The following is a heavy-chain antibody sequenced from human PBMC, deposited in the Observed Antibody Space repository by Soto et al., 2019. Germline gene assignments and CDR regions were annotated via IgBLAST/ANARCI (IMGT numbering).Heavy chain of an antibody. V-gene: IGHV3-48*01. J-gene: IGHJ4*02. CDR3: ARAFVGAIPPYYFDY. D-gene: IGHD1-26*01. CDR1: GFTLGSYS. CDR2: ISSSSSTI. Sequence: EVQLVESGGGWLQPGGSLRLSCAASGFTLGSYSMNWVRRAPGRGLEGVSYISSSSSTIYYADSVKGRFTISRDNAKNSLYLQMNSLRAEDTAVYYCARAFVGAIPPYYFDYWGQGTLVTVSS.